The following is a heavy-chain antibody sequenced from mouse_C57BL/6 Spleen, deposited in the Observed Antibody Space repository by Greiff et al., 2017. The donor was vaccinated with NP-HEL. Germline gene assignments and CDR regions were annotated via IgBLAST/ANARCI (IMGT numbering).Heavy chain of an antibody. D-gene: IGHD2-4*01. CDR2: IDPSDSYT. J-gene: IGHJ1*03. Sequence: QVQLLQPGAELVKPGASVKLSCKASGYTFTSYWMQWVKQRPGQGLEWIGEIDPSDSYTNYNQKFKGKATLTVDTSSSTAYMQLSSLTSEDSAVYYCARSGYDYDWDFDVWGTGTTVTVSS. V-gene: IGHV1-50*01. CDR3: ARSGYDYDWDFDV. CDR1: GYTFTSYW.